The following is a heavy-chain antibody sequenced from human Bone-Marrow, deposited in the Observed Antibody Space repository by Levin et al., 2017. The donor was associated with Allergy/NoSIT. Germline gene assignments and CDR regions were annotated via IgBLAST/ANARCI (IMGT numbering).Heavy chain of an antibody. V-gene: IGHV4-39*01. D-gene: IGHD3-22*01. J-gene: IGHJ4*02. CDR1: GGSISSSDYY. Sequence: SETLSLTCTVSGGSISSSDYYWGWIRQTPGKGLEWIGSIYYSGSTNYKPSLKSRLTISVYTSKNQFSLSLRSLTAPDTSGYYCARLVYYYEASGYDIDYWGQGTLVTVSS. CDR2: IYYSGST. CDR3: ARLVYYYEASGYDIDY.